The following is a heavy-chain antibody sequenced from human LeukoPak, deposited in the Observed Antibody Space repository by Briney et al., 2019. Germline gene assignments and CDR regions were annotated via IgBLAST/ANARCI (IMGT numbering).Heavy chain of an antibody. V-gene: IGHV4-39*01. CDR3: ARSGYVWGSYRLPFDY. CDR2: IYYSVST. J-gene: IGHJ4*02. Sequence: SETPSLTCTVSGGSLSSSSYYWGWIRQPPGKGLEWIGSIYYSVSTYYNPSLKSRVTISVDTSKNQFSLKLSSVTAADTAVYYCARSGYVWGSYRLPFDYWGQGTLVTVSS. CDR1: GGSLSSSSYY. D-gene: IGHD3-16*02.